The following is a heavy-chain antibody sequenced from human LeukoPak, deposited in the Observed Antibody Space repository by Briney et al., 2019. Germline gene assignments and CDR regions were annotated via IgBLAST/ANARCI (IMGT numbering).Heavy chain of an antibody. V-gene: IGHV4-59*01. J-gene: IGHJ3*02. CDR3: AIMTYYDFWSGYSGGGAFDI. Sequence: SETLSLTRTVSGGSISSYYWSWIRQPPGKGLEWIGYIYYSGSTNYNPSLKSRVTISVDTSKNQFSLKLSSVTAADTAVYYCAIMTYYDFWSGYSGGGAFDIWGQGTTVTVSS. D-gene: IGHD3-3*01. CDR2: IYYSGST. CDR1: GGSISSYY.